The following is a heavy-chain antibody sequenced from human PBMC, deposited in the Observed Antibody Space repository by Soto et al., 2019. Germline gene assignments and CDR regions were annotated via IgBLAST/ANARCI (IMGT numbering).Heavy chain of an antibody. J-gene: IGHJ4*02. D-gene: IGHD2-15*01. CDR1: GFTFSSYW. Sequence: EVQLVESGGGLVQPGGSLRLSCAASGFTFSSYWMHWVRQAPGKGLVWVSRINSDGSSTSYADSVKGRCTISRDNAKNTLYLQMNRLRAEDTAVYYCVRTSLVVAAATREDYWGQGTLVTVSP. V-gene: IGHV3-74*01. CDR2: INSDGSST. CDR3: VRTSLVVAAATREDY.